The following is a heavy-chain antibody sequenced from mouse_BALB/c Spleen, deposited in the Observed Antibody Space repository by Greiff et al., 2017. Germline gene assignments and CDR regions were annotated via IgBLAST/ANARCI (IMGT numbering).Heavy chain of an antibody. CDR2: ISYSGST. V-gene: IGHV3-2*02. CDR3: ARCHYYGSSFSWFAD. D-gene: IGHD1-1*01. J-gene: IGHJ3*01. CDR1: GYSITSDYA. Sequence: DVQLQESGPGLVKPSQSLSLTCTVTGYSITSDYAWNWIRQFPGNKLEWRGYISYSGSTSYNPSLKSRISITRDTSKNQFFLHVNSVTTGDTATYYCARCHYYGSSFSWFADWGQGTLVTVSA.